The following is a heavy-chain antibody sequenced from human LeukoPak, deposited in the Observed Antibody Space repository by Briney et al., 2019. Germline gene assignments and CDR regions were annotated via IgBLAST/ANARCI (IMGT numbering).Heavy chain of an antibody. CDR3: AKSVGAQPGFYF. CDR1: GFTFSSYA. D-gene: IGHD2-15*01. CDR2: ISGSGGST. Sequence: GGSLRLSCAASGFTFSSYAMSWVRQAPGKGLEWVSAISGSGGSTYYADSVKGRFTISRDNSKNTLYLHMNSLKAEDTAVYYCAKSVGAQPGFYFWGQGTLVTVSS. J-gene: IGHJ4*02. V-gene: IGHV3-23*01.